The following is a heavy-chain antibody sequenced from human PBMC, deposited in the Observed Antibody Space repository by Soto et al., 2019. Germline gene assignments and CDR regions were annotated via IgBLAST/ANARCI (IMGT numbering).Heavy chain of an antibody. Sequence: QGKLVQSGAEVKTPGSSVKVCCKASAGTFSSYAISWGRQAPGHGLAWLGGIIPIFGTANYAQKFQGRVTITADESTSTAYMELSSLRSEDTAVYYCARVDCSSTSCYDYYYYGMDVWGQGTTVTVSS. D-gene: IGHD2-2*01. V-gene: IGHV1-69*01. CDR1: AGTFSSYA. CDR3: ARVDCSSTSCYDYYYYGMDV. J-gene: IGHJ6*02. CDR2: IIPIFGTA.